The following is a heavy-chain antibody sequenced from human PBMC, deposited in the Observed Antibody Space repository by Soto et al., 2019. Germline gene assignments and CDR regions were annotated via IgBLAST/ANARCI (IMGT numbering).Heavy chain of an antibody. D-gene: IGHD2-2*01. CDR1: GFSFSNYA. J-gene: IGHJ4*02. Sequence: QVQLVESGGGVVQPGRSLRLSCAASGFSFSNYAMHWVRQAPGKGLEWLAIISYDGDNEYYADSVRGRFTISRDNSKNTLFLKTNNLRHEDTAVYYCAKDGGRVYCNSPGCSAKHFDYWGQGTLVTVSS. CDR2: ISYDGDNE. CDR3: AKDGGRVYCNSPGCSAKHFDY. V-gene: IGHV3-30*18.